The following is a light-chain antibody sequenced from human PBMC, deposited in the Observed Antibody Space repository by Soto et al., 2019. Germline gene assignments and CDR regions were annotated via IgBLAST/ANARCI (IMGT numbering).Light chain of an antibody. CDR2: AAS. CDR1: QGVRNV. CDR3: LQHNSYALT. V-gene: IGKV1-17*02. J-gene: IGKJ4*01. Sequence: DIPLPPSPSSLSASVGDRVTITCRASQGVRNVLGWDQQKPGKAPKVLIYAASSLQSGVPSRFSGSGAGTEFTLTISNLQPEDFATYYCLQHNSYALTFGGGTKVEIK.